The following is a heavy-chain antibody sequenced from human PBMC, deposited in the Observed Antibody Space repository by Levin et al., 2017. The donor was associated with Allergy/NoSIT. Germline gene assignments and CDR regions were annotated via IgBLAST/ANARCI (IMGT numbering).Heavy chain of an antibody. V-gene: IGHV1-69*13. CDR1: GGSFSSFA. Sequence: ASVKVSCKASGGSFSSFAVTWVRQAPGQGLEYMGGIIPVFGTPNYAQKFRCRVTITADASTTTAYMELSSLRSDDTAVYYCAREEGSSGYFDSWGQGVLVTVSS. J-gene: IGHJ4*02. CDR3: AREEGSSGYFDS. D-gene: IGHD3-22*01. CDR2: IIPVFGTP.